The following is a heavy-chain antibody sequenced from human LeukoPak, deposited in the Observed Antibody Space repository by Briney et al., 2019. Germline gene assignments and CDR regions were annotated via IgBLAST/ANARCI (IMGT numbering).Heavy chain of an antibody. Sequence: GGSLRLSCAASGFTFSSYAMHWVRQAPGKGLEWVAVISYGGSNKYYADSVKGRFTISRDNAKNSLYLQMNSLRSEDTAVYYCARGSMYGGQYMDVWGKGTTVTVSS. J-gene: IGHJ6*04. V-gene: IGHV3-30-3*01. CDR1: GFTFSSYA. CDR3: ARGSMYGGQYMDV. CDR2: ISYGGSNK. D-gene: IGHD2-8*01.